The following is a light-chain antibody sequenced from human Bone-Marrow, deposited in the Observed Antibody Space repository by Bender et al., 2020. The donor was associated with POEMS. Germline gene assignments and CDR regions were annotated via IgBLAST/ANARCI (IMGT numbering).Light chain of an antibody. CDR1: VVAKKY. V-gene: IGLV3-27*01. Sequence: SYELTQPSSVSVSPGQTARITCSGDVVAKKYVRWFQQRPGQAPVVVIYEDSERPSGIPERFSGSSSGTTVTLTISGAQVEDEADYYCQTWDSSTVVFGGGTKLTVL. CDR2: EDS. J-gene: IGLJ2*01. CDR3: QTWDSSTVV.